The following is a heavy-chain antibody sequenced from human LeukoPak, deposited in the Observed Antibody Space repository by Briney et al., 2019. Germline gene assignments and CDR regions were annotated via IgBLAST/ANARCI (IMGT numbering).Heavy chain of an antibody. CDR2: IYYSGST. D-gene: IGHD2-2*01. Sequence: SETLSLTCTVSGGSLSNYYWSWIRQPPGQGLEWIGYIYYSGSTKYNPSLKSRVTISVDTSKNQFSLNLSSVTAADTAMYYCARTGYCSRISCYPYYYGMDVWGQGTTVTVSS. CDR3: ARTGYCSRISCYPYYYGMDV. V-gene: IGHV4-59*13. CDR1: GGSLSNYY. J-gene: IGHJ6*02.